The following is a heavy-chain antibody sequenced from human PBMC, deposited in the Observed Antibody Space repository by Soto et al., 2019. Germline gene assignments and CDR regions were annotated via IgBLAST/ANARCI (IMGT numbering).Heavy chain of an antibody. D-gene: IGHD2-8*01. CDR3: VSQRTSVLTQAYFDY. V-gene: IGHV4-39*01. Sequence: PSETLSLSCTVSGGSVSNSNYCWGWVRQSPGKGLEWIGSVYYRGRSYSKSSVKSRVTISVDTSKNQFSLNLNSVTASDTAVYFCVSQRTSVLTQAYFDYWGPGALVTVS. J-gene: IGHJ4*02. CDR2: VYYRGRS. CDR1: GGSVSNSNYC.